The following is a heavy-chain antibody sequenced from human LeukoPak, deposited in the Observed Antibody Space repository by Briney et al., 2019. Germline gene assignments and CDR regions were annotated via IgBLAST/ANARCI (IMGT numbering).Heavy chain of an antibody. D-gene: IGHD3-22*01. CDR1: GYTFTAYA. CDR2: INAGTGNT. J-gene: IGHJ4*02. V-gene: IGHV1-3*01. Sequence: ASVKVSCKASGYTFTAYAMHWVRQAPGQRPEWMGWINAGTGNTRYSQKFQGRVTITRDTSASTVYMELSSLKSEDMAVYYCARTRSSGYLTFDYWGQGILVTVSS. CDR3: ARTRSSGYLTFDY.